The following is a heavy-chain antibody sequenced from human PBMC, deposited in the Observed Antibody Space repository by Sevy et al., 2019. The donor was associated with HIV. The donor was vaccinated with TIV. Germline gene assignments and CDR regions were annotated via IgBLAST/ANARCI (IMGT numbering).Heavy chain of an antibody. CDR1: GVSISTYY. CDR2: IYTSGST. CDR3: ARGDFWSGYYYYAMDV. V-gene: IGHV4-4*07. J-gene: IGHJ6*02. Sequence: SETLSLTCTVSGVSISTYYWSWIRQPAGKGLVRIGRIYTSGSTNYNPSLKSRVTMSVDTSKNQFSLKLSSVTAADTAVYYCARGDFWSGYYYYAMDVWGQGTTVTVSS. D-gene: IGHD3-3*01.